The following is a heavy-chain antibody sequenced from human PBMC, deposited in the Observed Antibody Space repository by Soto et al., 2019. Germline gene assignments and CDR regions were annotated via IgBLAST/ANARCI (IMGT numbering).Heavy chain of an antibody. CDR2: IWYDGSNK. J-gene: IGHJ6*02. Sequence: QVQLVESGGGVVQPGRSLRLSCAASGFTFSSYGMHWVRQAPGKGLEWVAVIWYDGSNKYYADSVKGRFTISRDNSKNTLYLQMTSLRAEDTAVYYCARGGVGAVANYYYGMDVWGQGTTVTVSS. V-gene: IGHV3-33*01. D-gene: IGHD6-19*01. CDR1: GFTFSSYG. CDR3: ARGGVGAVANYYYGMDV.